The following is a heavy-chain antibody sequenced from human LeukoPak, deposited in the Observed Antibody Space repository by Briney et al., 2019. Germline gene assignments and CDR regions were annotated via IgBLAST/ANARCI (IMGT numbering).Heavy chain of an antibody. CDR3: ARFGSGYYQFDY. CDR1: GFTFSSYS. Sequence: GGSLRLSCAASGFTFSSYSMNWVRQAPGKGLEWVSPISSSSSYIYYADSVKGRFTISRDNAKNSLYLQMNRLRAEDTAVYYCARFGSGYYQFDYWGQGTLVTVSS. J-gene: IGHJ4*02. D-gene: IGHD3-22*01. CDR2: ISSSSSYI. V-gene: IGHV3-21*01.